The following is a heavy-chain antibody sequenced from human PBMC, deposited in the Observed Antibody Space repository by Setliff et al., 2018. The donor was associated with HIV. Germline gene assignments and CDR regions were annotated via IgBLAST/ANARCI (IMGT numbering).Heavy chain of an antibody. J-gene: IGHJ4*02. V-gene: IGHV3-23*01. Sequence: GGSLRLSCAASGFTFNTYAMSWVRQAPGKGLEWVSTIYSGGSTYYADSVKGRFTISRDNSKNTLYLQMNSLRAEDTAVYYCAREDGYETGFDYWGQGTLVTVSS. D-gene: IGHD5-12*01. CDR2: IYSGGST. CDR3: AREDGYETGFDY. CDR1: GFTFNTYA.